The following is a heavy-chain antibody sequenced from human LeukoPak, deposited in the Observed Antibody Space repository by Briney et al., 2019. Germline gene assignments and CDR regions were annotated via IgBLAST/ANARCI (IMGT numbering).Heavy chain of an antibody. D-gene: IGHD6-19*01. CDR3: ARDPVFSGWYAERAFDI. J-gene: IGHJ3*02. CDR1: GYPISSGYY. V-gene: IGHV4-38-2*02. Sequence: SETLPLTCAVSGYPISSGYYWGWTRQPPGKGLEWIGSIYHSGSTYYNPSLKSRVTISVDTSKNQFSLKLSSVTAADTAVYYCARDPVFSGWYAERAFDIWGQGTMVTVSS. CDR2: IYHSGST.